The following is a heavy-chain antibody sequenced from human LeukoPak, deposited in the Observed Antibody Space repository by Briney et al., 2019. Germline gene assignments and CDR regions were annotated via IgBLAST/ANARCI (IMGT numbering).Heavy chain of an antibody. J-gene: IGHJ3*02. CDR1: GFTFSNAW. V-gene: IGHV3-15*01. Sequence: GGSLRLSCAASGFTFSNAWMSWVRQAPGKGLEWVGRIKSKTDGGTTDYAAPVKGRFTISRDDSKNTLYLHMNSLKTEDTAVYYCTTRRDSSRAFDIWGQGTMATVSS. CDR2: IKSKTDGGTT. D-gene: IGHD3-22*01. CDR3: TTRRDSSRAFDI.